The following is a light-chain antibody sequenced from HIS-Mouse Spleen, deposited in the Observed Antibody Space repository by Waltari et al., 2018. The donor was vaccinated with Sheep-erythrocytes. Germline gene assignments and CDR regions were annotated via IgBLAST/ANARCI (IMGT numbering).Light chain of an antibody. CDR2: AAP. CDR3: LQDYNYPYT. Sequence: AIQMTPSPSPLSASVGDRVTITCRASQGIRNDLGWYQQKPGKAPKLLIYAAPSLQSGVPSRFSGSGSGTDFTLTISSLQPEDFATYYCLQDYNYPYTFGQGTKLEIK. V-gene: IGKV1-6*01. CDR1: QGIRND. J-gene: IGKJ2*01.